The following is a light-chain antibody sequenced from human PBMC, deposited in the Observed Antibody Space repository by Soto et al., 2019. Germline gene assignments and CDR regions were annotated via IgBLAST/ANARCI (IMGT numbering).Light chain of an antibody. CDR2: TDY. Sequence: VLTQPPSASGTLGQRVIISCSGSNSNIGTYTVNWYQQLPGTAPKLLIYTDYQRPSGVPDRFSGSRSGTSASLAISGLQSEDEADYYCASWDDSLSGGVFGGGTKLTVL. CDR1: NSNIGTYT. V-gene: IGLV1-44*01. J-gene: IGLJ3*02. CDR3: ASWDDSLSGGV.